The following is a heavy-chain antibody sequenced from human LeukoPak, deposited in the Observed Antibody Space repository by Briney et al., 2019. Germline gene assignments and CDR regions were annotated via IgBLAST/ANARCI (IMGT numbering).Heavy chain of an antibody. CDR2: IISTSSYI. D-gene: IGHD2-8*01. CDR3: ERVSFADGGSFEY. Sequence: RPGGSLTLSCAASGFTFTTYSMNGVRQAPGKGREWGSSIISTSSYIYYADSLKGRFTISRDNSKNSLYLQMNRLRAEETAVYYCERVSFADGGSFEYWGQGNLVTVSS. J-gene: IGHJ4*03. CDR1: GFTFTTYS. V-gene: IGHV3-21*01.